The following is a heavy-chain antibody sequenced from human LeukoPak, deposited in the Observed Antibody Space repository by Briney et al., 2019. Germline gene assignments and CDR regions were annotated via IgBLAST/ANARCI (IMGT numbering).Heavy chain of an antibody. CDR2: MNPNSGNT. Sequence: ASVKVSCKASGYTFTSHDINWVRQATGQGLEWMGWMNPNSGNTGYAQKFQGRVTMTRNTSISTAYMELSSLRSEDTAVYYCARGSSTSKGGYYYYYMDVWGKGTTVTVSS. J-gene: IGHJ6*03. CDR1: GYTFTSHD. CDR3: ARGSSTSKGGYYYYYMDV. V-gene: IGHV1-8*01. D-gene: IGHD2-2*01.